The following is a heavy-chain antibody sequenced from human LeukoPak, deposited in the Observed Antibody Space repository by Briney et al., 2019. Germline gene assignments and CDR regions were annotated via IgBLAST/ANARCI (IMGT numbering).Heavy chain of an antibody. J-gene: IGHJ4*02. CDR1: GFTFSTYA. V-gene: IGHV3-23*01. Sequence: GGSLRLSCAASGFTFSTYAMTWVRQAPGKGLEWVSAISGSGGGTYYADSVKGRFTISRDNSKNTLYLQMNSLRAEDTAVYYCAKDQTAPVAGPFDNWGQGTLATVS. D-gene: IGHD6-19*01. CDR2: ISGSGGGT. CDR3: AKDQTAPVAGPFDN.